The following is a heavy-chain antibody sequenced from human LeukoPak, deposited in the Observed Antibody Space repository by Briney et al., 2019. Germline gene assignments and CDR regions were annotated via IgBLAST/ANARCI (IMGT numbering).Heavy chain of an antibody. V-gene: IGHV1-58*02. CDR1: GFTFTSSA. CDR2: IVVGSGNT. CDR3: AREAVAGTNWFDP. J-gene: IGHJ5*02. D-gene: IGHD6-19*01. Sequence: SVKVSCKASGFTFTSSAMQWVRQARGQRLEWIGWIVVGSGNTNYAQKFQGRVTITADKSTSTAYMELSSLRSEDTAVYYCAREAVAGTNWFDPWGQGALVTVSS.